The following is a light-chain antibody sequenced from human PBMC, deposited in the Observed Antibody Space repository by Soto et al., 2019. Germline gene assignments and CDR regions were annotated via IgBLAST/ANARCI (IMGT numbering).Light chain of an antibody. J-gene: IGLJ1*01. CDR1: SSDVGGYDY. V-gene: IGLV2-8*01. CDR3: SSYTGGNPSYV. CDR2: EVT. Sequence: QSVLAQPPSASGSPGQSVTISCTGTSSDVGGYDYVSWYQQHPGKAPKLRIYEVTIRPSGVSDSFSGSKSGHTASLTVSGLQAEDEADYYCSSYTGGNPSYVFGTGSKVTVL.